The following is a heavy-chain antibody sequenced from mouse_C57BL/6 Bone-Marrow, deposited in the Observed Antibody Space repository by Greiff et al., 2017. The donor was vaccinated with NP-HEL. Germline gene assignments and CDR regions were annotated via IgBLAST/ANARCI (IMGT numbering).Heavy chain of an antibody. CDR1: GFTFSDYG. V-gene: IGHV5-17*01. CDR2: ISSGSSTI. J-gene: IGHJ2*01. D-gene: IGHD2-2*01. CDR3: ARLLWLRRVDYFDY. Sequence: EVMLVESGGGLVKPGGSLKLSCAASGFTFSDYGMHWVRQAPEKGLEWVAYISSGSSTIYYADTVKGRFTISRDNAKNTLFLQMTSLRSEDTAMYYCARLLWLRRVDYFDYWGQGTTLTVSS.